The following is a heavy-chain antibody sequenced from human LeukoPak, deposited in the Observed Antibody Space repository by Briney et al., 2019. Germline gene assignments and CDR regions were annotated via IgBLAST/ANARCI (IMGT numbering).Heavy chain of an antibody. J-gene: IGHJ1*01. D-gene: IGHD6-13*01. CDR1: GYTLTELS. CDR3: ATDPSRAYSSSWYYFQH. CDR2: FDPEDGET. V-gene: IGHV1-24*01. Sequence: LRASVMVSCKVSGYTLTELSMHWVRQAPGKGLEWMGGFDPEDGETIYAQKFQGRVTMTEDTSTDTAYMELSSLRSEDTAVYYCATDPSRAYSSSWYYFQHWGQGTLVTVSS.